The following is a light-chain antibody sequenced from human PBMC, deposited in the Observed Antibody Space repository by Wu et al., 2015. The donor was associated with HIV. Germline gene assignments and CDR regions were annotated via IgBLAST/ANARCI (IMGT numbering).Light chain of an antibody. CDR3: QQYQNWPPMFA. V-gene: IGKV3-15*01. CDR1: QSVNTN. Sequence: TXSCRASQSVNTNFSLGTRQKPGQAPRLLIYDASTRATGIPARFSGSGSGTEFTLTISSMQSEDLAVYYCQQYQNWPPMFAFGQGTNLEIK. CDR2: DAS. J-gene: IGKJ2*01.